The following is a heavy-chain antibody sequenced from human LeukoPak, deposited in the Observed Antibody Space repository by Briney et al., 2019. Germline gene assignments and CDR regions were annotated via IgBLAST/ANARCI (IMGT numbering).Heavy chain of an antibody. D-gene: IGHD2-2*02. V-gene: IGHV1-69*04. J-gene: IGHJ4*02. CDR2: IIPIQVIP. Sequence: SVKVSCKASGGTFTNYAIYWVRQAPGQGLEWMGRIIPIQVIPTYAQAFQGRVTITTDKSTNTAYMELTNLTSADTAVYYCTRAAPYTGAGGYWGQGALVTVSS. CDR3: TRAAPYTGAGGY. CDR1: GGTFTNYA.